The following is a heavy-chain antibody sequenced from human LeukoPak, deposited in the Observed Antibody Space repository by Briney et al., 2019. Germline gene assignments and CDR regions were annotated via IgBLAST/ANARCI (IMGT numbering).Heavy chain of an antibody. Sequence: GGSLRRSCAASGFTFDDYGMSWVRQAPGKGLEWVSGIIRNGAWTNYADSVKGRFTISRDDAKKSLYLQMNSLRAEDTALYYCAREDGDYEFDYWGRGTLVTVSS. CDR2: IIRNGAWT. V-gene: IGHV3-20*04. J-gene: IGHJ4*02. D-gene: IGHD4-17*01. CDR3: AREDGDYEFDY. CDR1: GFTFDDYG.